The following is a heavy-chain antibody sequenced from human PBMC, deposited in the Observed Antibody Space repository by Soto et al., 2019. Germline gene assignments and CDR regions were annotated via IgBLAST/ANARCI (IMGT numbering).Heavy chain of an antibody. Sequence: PSETLSLTCIVSGGSISSYHWSWIRQPPGKGLEWIGYIDYSGSTNYNPSLKSRVTISVDTSMNQFSLKLSSVTAADTAVYYCARDPVERATPYYYGMDVWGQGTTVTVSS. CDR3: ARDPVERATPYYYGMDV. CDR2: IDYSGST. V-gene: IGHV4-59*01. J-gene: IGHJ6*02. D-gene: IGHD5-12*01. CDR1: GGSISSYH.